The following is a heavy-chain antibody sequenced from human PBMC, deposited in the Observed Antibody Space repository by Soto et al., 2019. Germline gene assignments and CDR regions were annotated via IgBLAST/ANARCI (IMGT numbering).Heavy chain of an antibody. V-gene: IGHV4-34*01. D-gene: IGHD3-22*01. Sequence: SETLSLTCAVYNGSFSVYYWTWIRQTPGKGLEWIGEINHSGSTNYNPSLKSRVAISVDTSKNQFSLKLSSVTAADTAVYFCARDSTRRGACDIWGQGTLVTVSS. CDR1: NGSFSVYY. J-gene: IGHJ3*02. CDR2: INHSGST. CDR3: ARDSTRRGACDI.